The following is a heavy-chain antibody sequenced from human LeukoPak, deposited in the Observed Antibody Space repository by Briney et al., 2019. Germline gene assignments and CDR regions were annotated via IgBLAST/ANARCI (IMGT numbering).Heavy chain of an antibody. Sequence: GGSLRLSCAVSGITFSNHGMNWVRQAPGKGLEWVSGVSTSGDVKWYADSVKGRFIISRDNSKNTLYLQMNSLRAEDTAVYYCAQDGASIRFDNWGQGTLVTVPS. CDR1: GITFSNHG. CDR2: VSTSGDVK. CDR3: AQDGASIRFDN. J-gene: IGHJ4*02. V-gene: IGHV3-23*01. D-gene: IGHD3-16*01.